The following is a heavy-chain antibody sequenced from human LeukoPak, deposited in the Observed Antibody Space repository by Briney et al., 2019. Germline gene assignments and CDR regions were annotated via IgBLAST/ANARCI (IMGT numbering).Heavy chain of an antibody. CDR1: GGTFSSYA. J-gene: IGHJ6*02. CDR2: IIPIFGTA. Sequence: SVKASCKASGGTFSSYAISWVRQAPGQGLEWMGGIIPIFGTANYAQKFQGRVTITADESTSTAYMELSSLISEDTAVYYCARDSSRIRLVPDVWGQGTTVTVSS. D-gene: IGHD6-6*01. V-gene: IGHV1-69*13. CDR3: ARDSSRIRLVPDV.